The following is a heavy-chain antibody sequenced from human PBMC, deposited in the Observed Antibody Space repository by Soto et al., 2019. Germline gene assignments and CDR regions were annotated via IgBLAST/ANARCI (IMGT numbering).Heavy chain of an antibody. D-gene: IGHD3-10*01. J-gene: IGHJ6*02. V-gene: IGHV1-24*01. CDR1: GYTLTEIS. CDR2: LDPEDGET. CDR3: ARDTEVRGVIIRVMDV. Sequence: ASVKVSCKVSGYTLTEISMHWVRQAPGKGLEWMGGLDPEDGETIYAQKFQGGATMTEDTSTDTVYMELRSLRSDDTAVYYRARDTEVRGVIIRVMDVWGQGTTVTVSS.